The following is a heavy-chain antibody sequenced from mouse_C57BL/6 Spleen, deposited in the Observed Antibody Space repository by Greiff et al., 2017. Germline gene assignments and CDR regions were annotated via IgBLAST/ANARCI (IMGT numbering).Heavy chain of an antibody. V-gene: IGHV1-74*01. CDR1: GYTFTSYW. Sequence: QVQLKQPGAELVKPGASVKVSCKASGYTFTSYWMHWVKQRPGQGLEWIGRIHPSDSDTNYNQKFKGKATLTVDKSSSTAYMQLSSLTSEGSAVHYCAEIFHWYFDVWGTGTTVTVSS. CDR3: AEIFHWYFDV. CDR2: IHPSDSDT. J-gene: IGHJ1*03.